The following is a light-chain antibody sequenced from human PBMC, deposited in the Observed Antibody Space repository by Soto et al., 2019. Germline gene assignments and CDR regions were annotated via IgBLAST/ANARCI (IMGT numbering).Light chain of an antibody. CDR2: SNR. J-gene: IGLJ1*01. Sequence: QSVVTQPPSVSGAPGQRVTISCTGSGSNLGAGYDVHWYQHLPGTSPKLLIYSNRNRPSGVPDRFSGSKSGTSASLAITGLQAEDDADYYCQSYDSSLSGYVFGTGTKVTVL. CDR3: QSYDSSLSGYV. CDR1: GSNLGAGYD. V-gene: IGLV1-40*01.